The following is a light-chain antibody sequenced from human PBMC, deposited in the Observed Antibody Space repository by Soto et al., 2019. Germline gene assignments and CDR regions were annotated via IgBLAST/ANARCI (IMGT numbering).Light chain of an antibody. CDR3: SSYSASSTDVV. Sequence: QSALTQPAPVSGSPGQSITISCTGTSSDIGAYNYVSWYQQHPGKAPKLMIYDVNYRPSGVSNRFSGSKSGNTASLTISGLQAEDEADYYCSSYSASSTDVVFGGGTKLTVL. J-gene: IGLJ2*01. V-gene: IGLV2-14*01. CDR2: DVN. CDR1: SSDIGAYNY.